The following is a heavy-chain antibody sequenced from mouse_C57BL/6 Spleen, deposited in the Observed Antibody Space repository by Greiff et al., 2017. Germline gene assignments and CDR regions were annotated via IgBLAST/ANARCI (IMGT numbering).Heavy chain of an antibody. V-gene: IGHV1-55*01. D-gene: IGHD1-1*01. J-gene: IGHJ1*03. CDR3: ARSGYYGSSYYLYFDV. Sequence: QVQLQQPGAELVKPGASVKMSCKASGYTFTSYWITWVKQRPGQGLEWIGDIYPGSGSTNYNEKFKSKATLTVDTSSSTAYMQLSSLTSEDSAVYYCARSGYYGSSYYLYFDVWGTGTTVTVSS. CDR1: GYTFTSYW. CDR2: IYPGSGST.